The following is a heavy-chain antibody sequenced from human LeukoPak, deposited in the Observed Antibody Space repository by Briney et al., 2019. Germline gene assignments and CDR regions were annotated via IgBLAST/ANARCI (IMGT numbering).Heavy chain of an antibody. J-gene: IGHJ4*02. CDR1: GGSISSYY. CDR3: ARAPYSYGYFDY. V-gene: IGHV4-59*01. D-gene: IGHD5-18*01. Sequence: SETLSFTCTVSGGSISSYYWSWIRQPPGKGLEWIGYIYYSGSANYNPSLKSRVTISLDTSKNQFSLKLTSVTAADTAVYYCARAPYSYGYFDYWGQGTLVTVSS. CDR2: IYYSGSA.